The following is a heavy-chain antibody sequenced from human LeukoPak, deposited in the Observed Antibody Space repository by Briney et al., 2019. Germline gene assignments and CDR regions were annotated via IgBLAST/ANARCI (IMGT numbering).Heavy chain of an antibody. CDR2: IYYTGST. J-gene: IGHJ5*02. CDR3: ARADTELRFGDSVSSNWFDP. CDR1: GGSISGYH. V-gene: IGHV4-59*01. Sequence: SETLSLTCTVSGGSISGYHWSWIRQSPGKGLESIGYIYYTGSTNYNPSLKSRVTISLDTSKNQFSLRLSSVTAEDTAVYYCARADTELRFGDSVSSNWFDPWGQGTLVTVSS. D-gene: IGHD3-10*01.